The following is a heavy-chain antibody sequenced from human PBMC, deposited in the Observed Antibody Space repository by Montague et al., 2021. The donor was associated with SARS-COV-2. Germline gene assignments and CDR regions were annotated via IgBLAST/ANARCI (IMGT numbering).Heavy chain of an antibody. Sequence: SETLSLTRSLSGGSITDRTSYWGCIRQPPGKGLEWIGAITYSGTTYYXPSLKSRVTISLDTAKNQFSLKMASVTAADTAVYYCARHWGIAAAGNWGQGTLVTVSS. V-gene: IGHV4-39*01. J-gene: IGHJ4*02. CDR1: GGSITDRTSY. CDR2: ITYSGTT. CDR3: ARHWGIAAAGN. D-gene: IGHD6-13*01.